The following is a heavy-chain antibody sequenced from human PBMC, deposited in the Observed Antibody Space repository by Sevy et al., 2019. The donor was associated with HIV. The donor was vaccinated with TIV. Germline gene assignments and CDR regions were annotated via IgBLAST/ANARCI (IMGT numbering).Heavy chain of an antibody. CDR2: ISYSSEYI. CDR1: GFTFSSYT. D-gene: IGHD5-12*01. J-gene: IGHJ4*02. V-gene: IGHV3-21*01. CDR3: ATDKGGYDPFDY. Sequence: GGSLRLSCAASGFTFSSYTLNWVRQAPGKGLEWVSSISYSSEYIYYADSVKGRFTISRDNAKNSLYLQMNSLGAEDTAVDYCATDKGGYDPFDYWGQGTLVTVSS.